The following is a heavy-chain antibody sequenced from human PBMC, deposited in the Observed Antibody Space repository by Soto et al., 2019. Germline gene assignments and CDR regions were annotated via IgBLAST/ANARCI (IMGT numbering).Heavy chain of an antibody. J-gene: IGHJ4*02. CDR2: IVVGSDNT. V-gene: IGHV1-58*02. Sequence: SVKVSCKASGFTFTSSAMQWVRQARGQRLEWIGWIVVGSDNTNYAQKFQERVTITRDMSTSTAYMELSSLRSEDTAVYYCAATAVGLYCSGGSCYGYWGQGTLVTVSS. CDR1: GFTFTSSA. CDR3: AATAVGLYCSGGSCYGY. D-gene: IGHD2-15*01.